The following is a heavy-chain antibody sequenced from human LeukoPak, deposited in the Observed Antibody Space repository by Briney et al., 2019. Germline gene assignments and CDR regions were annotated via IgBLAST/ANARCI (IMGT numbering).Heavy chain of an antibody. V-gene: IGHV3-30*18. CDR2: ISYDGSNK. D-gene: IGHD3-22*01. J-gene: IGHJ3*02. CDR3: AKSSIYDSSGYYFSAFDI. Sequence: GGSLRLSCAASGFTFSSYGMHWVRQAPGKGLEWVAVISYDGSNKYYADSVKGRFTISRDNSKNTLYLQMNSLRAEDTAVYYCAKSSIYDSSGYYFSAFDIWGQGTMVTVSS. CDR1: GFTFSSYG.